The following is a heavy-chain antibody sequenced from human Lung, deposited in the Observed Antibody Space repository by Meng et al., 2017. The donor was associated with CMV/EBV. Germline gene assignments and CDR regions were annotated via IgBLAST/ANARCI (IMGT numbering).Heavy chain of an antibody. CDR3: AREDGGD. CDR2: IYSGGST. V-gene: IGHV3-66*02. CDR1: GFTVSSNY. D-gene: IGHD3-16*01. J-gene: IGHJ4*02. Sequence: GGSLRLSCAASGFTVSSNYMSWVRQAPGKGLEWVSVIYSGGSTYYADSVKGRLTIGRDNSKNTLYRQMNSLGAEDTDVYYCAREDGGDWGQGTLVTVSS.